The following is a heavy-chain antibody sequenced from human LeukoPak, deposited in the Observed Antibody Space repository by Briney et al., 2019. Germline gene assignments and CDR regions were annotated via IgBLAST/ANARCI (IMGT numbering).Heavy chain of an antibody. V-gene: IGHV4-4*09. D-gene: IGHD2-21*01. CDR3: ATSNDAKIAPFDH. CDR1: GVSMSAYQ. J-gene: IGHJ4*02. Sequence: ASETLSLTCTVSGVSMSAYQWSWVRQSPEKGLEWIGCINTKGETSYNPSLKSRVTTSVDTSKSQFSLRLTSVTAADTAVYYCATSNDAKIAPFDHWGQGAPVTVSS. CDR2: INTKGET.